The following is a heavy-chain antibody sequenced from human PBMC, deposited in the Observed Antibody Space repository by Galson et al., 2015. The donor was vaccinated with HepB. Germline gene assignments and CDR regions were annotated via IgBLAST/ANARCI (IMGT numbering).Heavy chain of an antibody. Sequence: SVKVSCKASECTFTNYYMQWVRQAPGQGLEWMGWINPLTGATNYAQKFHGRVTVARDTSINTAYLEVGGLRPDDTGVYYCTKMRQQHQMLDPFDVWGQGSMVIVSS. D-gene: IGHD6-13*01. CDR1: ECTFTNYY. J-gene: IGHJ3*01. CDR2: INPLTGAT. V-gene: IGHV1-2*02. CDR3: TKMRQQHQMLDPFDV.